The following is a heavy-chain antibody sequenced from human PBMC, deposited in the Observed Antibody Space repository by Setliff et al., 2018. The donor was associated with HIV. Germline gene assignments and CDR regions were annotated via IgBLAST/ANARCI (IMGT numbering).Heavy chain of an antibody. J-gene: IGHJ5*02. CDR3: ARGDYYDRSFEA. V-gene: IGHV3-48*04. CDR1: GFSFSSYS. D-gene: IGHD3-22*01. CDR2: ISPSSTII. Sequence: LRLSCGASGFSFSSYSMNWVRQAPGKGLEWVSYISPSSTIIYYPDSVKGRFTISRDNTKNSLYLQMNSLRAEDTAVYYCARGDYYDRSFEAGGQGTLVTVS.